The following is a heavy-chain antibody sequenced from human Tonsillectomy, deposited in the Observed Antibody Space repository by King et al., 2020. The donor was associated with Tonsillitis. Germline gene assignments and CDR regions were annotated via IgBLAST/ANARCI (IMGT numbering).Heavy chain of an antibody. CDR2: IKSDGSST. V-gene: IGHV3-74*01. J-gene: IGHJ3*02. CDR3: TRVRTVGFDAFDI. Sequence: VQLVESGGGLVQPGGALRLSCAASGFTFSSYWMHWVRQAPGKGLVLVSRIKSDGSSTSYADSVKGRFTISRDHAKNTLYLQMNSLRAEDTAVYFCTRVRTVGFDAFDIWGQGTMVTVSS. D-gene: IGHD1/OR15-1a*01. CDR1: GFTFSSYW.